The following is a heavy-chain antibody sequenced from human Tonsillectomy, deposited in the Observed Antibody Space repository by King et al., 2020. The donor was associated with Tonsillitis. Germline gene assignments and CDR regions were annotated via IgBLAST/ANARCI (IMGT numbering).Heavy chain of an antibody. V-gene: IGHV4-59*01. D-gene: IGHD3-9*01. J-gene: IGHJ6*02. Sequence: QLQESGPGLVKPSETLSLTCTVSGGSISSYYWSWIRQPPGKGLEWIGCIYFSGSTNYNPSLKSRVTISVDTSKNQFSLKLRSVTAADTAVYYCARAGYDILTGYQYYGMDVWGQGTTVTVSS. CDR3: ARAGYDILTGYQYYGMDV. CDR2: IYFSGST. CDR1: GGSISSYY.